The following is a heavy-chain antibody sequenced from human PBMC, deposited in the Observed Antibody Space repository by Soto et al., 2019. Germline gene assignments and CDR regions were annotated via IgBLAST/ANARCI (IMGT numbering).Heavy chain of an antibody. CDR2: IYHSGST. Sequence: QVQLQESGPGLVKPSGTLSLTCAVSGGSISSSNWWSWVRQPPGKGLEWIGEIYHSGSTNYNPSLKSRVTISVDKSKNQFSLKLSSVTAADTAVYYCAREPFFVVPAATKKYYFDYWGQGTLVTVSS. D-gene: IGHD2-2*01. CDR1: GGSISSSNW. J-gene: IGHJ4*02. V-gene: IGHV4-4*02. CDR3: AREPFFVVPAATKKYYFDY.